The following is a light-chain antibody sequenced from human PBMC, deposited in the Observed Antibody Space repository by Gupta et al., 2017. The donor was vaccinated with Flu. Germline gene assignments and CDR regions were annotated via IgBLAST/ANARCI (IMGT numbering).Light chain of an antibody. CDR2: AAS. Sequence: NVLLWSQQTPRTAPQRLFSAASSPPSGVSSRFSGSGSESEFALPISSLQPDDFATYYCLQHYTAPLTFGGATQVAIQ. CDR1: NV. V-gene: IGKV1-17*01. CDR3: LQHYTAPLT. J-gene: IGKJ4*01.